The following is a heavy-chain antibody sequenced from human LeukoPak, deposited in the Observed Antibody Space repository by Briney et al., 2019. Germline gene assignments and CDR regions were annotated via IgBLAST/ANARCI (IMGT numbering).Heavy chain of an antibody. CDR2: ISSGSSYI. V-gene: IGHV3-21*01. CDR1: GYTFSSYM. Sequence: GGSLRLSCAASGYTFSSYMVTWVRQAPGKGLEWVSSISSGSSYIYYEDSVKGRFTISRDNGKNSLYLQMSSLRAEDTAVYYCAIAVDSISGTGDTFDIWGQGTMVTVSS. CDR3: AIAVDSISGTGDTFDI. D-gene: IGHD3-3*01. J-gene: IGHJ3*02.